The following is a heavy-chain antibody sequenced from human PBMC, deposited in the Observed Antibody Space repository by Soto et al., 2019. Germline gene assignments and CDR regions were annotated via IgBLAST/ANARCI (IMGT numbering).Heavy chain of an antibody. V-gene: IGHV3-15*01. CDR1: GFTFSNAW. D-gene: IGHD5-12*01. CDR2: IKSKTDGGTT. CDR3: TTAPGRWLRGDRIPDSHFDY. Sequence: GGSLRLSCAASGFTFSNAWMSWVRQAPGKGLEWVGRIKSKTDGGTTDYAAPVKGRFTISRDDSKNTLYLQMNSLKTEDTAVYYCTTAPGRWLRGDRIPDSHFDYWGQGTLVTVSS. J-gene: IGHJ4*02.